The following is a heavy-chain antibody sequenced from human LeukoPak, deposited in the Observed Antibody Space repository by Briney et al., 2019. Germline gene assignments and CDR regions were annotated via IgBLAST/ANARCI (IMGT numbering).Heavy chain of an antibody. CDR3: ARKGYCSSTSCFFDY. CDR2: INQDGSAQ. D-gene: IGHD2-2*01. J-gene: IGHJ4*02. Sequence: GGSLRLSCAASGFTFSSYWMNWVRQAPGKGLEWVANINQDGSAQNYVDSVKGRFTFSRDNAKNSLYLQMNSLRAEDTAVYYCARKGYCSSTSCFFDYWGQGTLVTVSS. V-gene: IGHV3-7*01. CDR1: GFTFSSYW.